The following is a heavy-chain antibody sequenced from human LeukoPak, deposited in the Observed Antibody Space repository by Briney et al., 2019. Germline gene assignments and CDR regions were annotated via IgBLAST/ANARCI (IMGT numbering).Heavy chain of an antibody. CDR1: GFTFGSYA. D-gene: IGHD6-13*01. V-gene: IGHV3-30*04. Sequence: GRSLRLSCAASGFTFGSYAMHWVRQAPGKGLEWVAIISYDGSNKYYTDSVKGRFTISRDNSKNTLYLQMNSLRAEDTAVYYCARDQYSSSSNSGLYWGQGTLVTVSS. CDR2: ISYDGSNK. CDR3: ARDQYSSSSNSGLY. J-gene: IGHJ4*02.